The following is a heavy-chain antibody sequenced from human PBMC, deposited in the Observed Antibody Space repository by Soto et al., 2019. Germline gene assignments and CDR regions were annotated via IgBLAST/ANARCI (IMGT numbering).Heavy chain of an antibody. V-gene: IGHV3-23*01. CDR3: ATPPRDWNEFLYYFDY. Sequence: GGSLRLSCAASGFTFSNYTMSWVRQAPGRGLEWVSAISRSGTTTYYADSVKGRFTISRDNSKNTLYLQMNSLRAEDTAVYYCATPPRDWNEFLYYFDYWGQGTLVTVSS. J-gene: IGHJ4*02. D-gene: IGHD1-1*01. CDR1: GFTFSNYT. CDR2: ISRSGTTT.